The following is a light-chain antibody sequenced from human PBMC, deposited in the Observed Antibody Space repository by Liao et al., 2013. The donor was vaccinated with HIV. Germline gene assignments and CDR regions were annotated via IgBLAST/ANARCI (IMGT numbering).Light chain of an antibody. CDR2: YDS. CDR1: RIGGKS. Sequence: SYELTQPPSVSVAPGKTARITCGGDRIGGKSVHWYQQKPGQAPVVVIYYDSDRPSGIPERFSGSNSGNTATLTISRVDAGDEADYHCQVWDSSSDDWVFGGGTKLTVL. CDR3: QVWDSSSDDWV. V-gene: IGLV3-21*01. J-gene: IGLJ3*02.